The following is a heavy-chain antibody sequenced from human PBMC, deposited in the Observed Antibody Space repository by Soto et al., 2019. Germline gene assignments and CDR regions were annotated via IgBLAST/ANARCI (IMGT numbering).Heavy chain of an antibody. CDR2: VNPNNGDT. CDR3: AKVSRQGSAIDFDY. V-gene: IGHV1-8*01. D-gene: IGHD3-10*01. CDR1: GYTFSNYD. J-gene: IGHJ4*02. Sequence: QVQLVQSGAELKKPGASVKVSCKASGYTFSNYDMNWVRQATGQGPEWIGWVNPNNGDTGYAQKFQGRVTLTTDTSTTTAYMELTSLRSEDTAIYYCAKVSRQGSAIDFDYWGQGTLITVSS.